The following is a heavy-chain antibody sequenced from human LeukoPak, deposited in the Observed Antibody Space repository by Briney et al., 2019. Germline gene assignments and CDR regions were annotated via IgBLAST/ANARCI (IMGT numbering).Heavy chain of an antibody. V-gene: IGHV1-18*01. CDR1: GYTFTSYG. CDR3: ARVPYYYDRRDMWTDY. J-gene: IGHJ4*02. CDR2: ISAYNGNT. D-gene: IGHD3-22*01. Sequence: GASVKVSCKASGYTFTSYGISWVRQAPGQGLEWMGWISAYNGNTNYAQKLQGRVTMTTDTSTSTAYTELRSLRSDDTAVYYCARVPYYYDRRDMWTDYWRQGILDTVSS.